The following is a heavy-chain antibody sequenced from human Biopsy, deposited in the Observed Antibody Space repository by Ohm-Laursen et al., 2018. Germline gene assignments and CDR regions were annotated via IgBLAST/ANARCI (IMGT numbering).Heavy chain of an antibody. D-gene: IGHD2-15*01. CDR1: GGSISSNYYY. Sequence: SQTLSLTCTVSGGSISSNYYYWGWIRQPPGKGLEWIGSIYYRGNTNYNPSPKSRVTISVDTSKNQFSLKLSSATAAVTAVFYCARHGSQGYCTGGSCVDYWGQGALVTVSS. V-gene: IGHV4-39*01. J-gene: IGHJ4*02. CDR3: ARHGSQGYCTGGSCVDY. CDR2: IYYRGNT.